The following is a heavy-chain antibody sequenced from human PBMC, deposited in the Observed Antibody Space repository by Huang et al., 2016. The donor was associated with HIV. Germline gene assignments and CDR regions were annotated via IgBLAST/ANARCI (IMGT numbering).Heavy chain of an antibody. D-gene: IGHD1-26*01. CDR2: IYPGDSAA. CDR1: GYSFTNYW. V-gene: IGHV5-51*01. J-gene: IGHJ4*02. CDR3: ARRGFNTGSSPDS. Sequence: EVQLVQSGPEVKKPGESLKISCRVSGYSFTNYWIGWVRQRPGKGLVWMAIIYPGDSAAAYNPSFRGQVTISADKSINTAHLQWDSLKTSDSAIYYCARRGFNTGSSPDSWGQGTLVTVSS.